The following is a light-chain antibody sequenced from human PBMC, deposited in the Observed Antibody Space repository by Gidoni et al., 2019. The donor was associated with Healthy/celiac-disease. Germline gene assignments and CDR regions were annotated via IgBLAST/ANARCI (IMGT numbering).Light chain of an antibody. CDR1: AWPMQY. J-gene: IGLJ3*02. CDR2: KDS. CDR3: QSADSSGTYRV. V-gene: IGLV3-25*03. Sequence: YELTQQHTARGPPGQTARITCPGDAWPMQYASWYQQKPGQAPVLVIYKDSYRPSGIPDRFSGSSSGTTVSLTIIGVQAEDEADYYCQSADSSGTYRVFGGGTKLTVL.